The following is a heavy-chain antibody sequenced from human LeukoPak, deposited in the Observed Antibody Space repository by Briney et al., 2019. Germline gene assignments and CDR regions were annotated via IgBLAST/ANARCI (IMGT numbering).Heavy chain of an antibody. D-gene: IGHD3-22*01. CDR2: IWYDGSYK. J-gene: IGHJ4*02. CDR1: GFTFSSYG. V-gene: IGHV3-33*01. CDR3: ARAHYDSSGYLFGY. Sequence: GGSLRLSCAASGFTFSSYGMHWVRQAPGKGLEWVAVIWYDGSYKYYADSVKGRFTISRDNSKNTLYLQMNSLRAEDTAVYYCARAHYDSSGYLFGYWGQGTLVTVSS.